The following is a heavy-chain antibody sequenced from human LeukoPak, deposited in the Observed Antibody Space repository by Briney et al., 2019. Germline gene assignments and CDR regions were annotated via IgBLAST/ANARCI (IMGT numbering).Heavy chain of an antibody. CDR2: ISYDGSNK. CDR1: GFTFSSYA. J-gene: IGHJ4*02. D-gene: IGHD6-19*01. Sequence: GGSLRLSCAASGFTFSSYAMHWVRQAPGKGLEWVAVISYDGSNKYYADSVKGRFTISRDNSKNTLYLQMNSLRAEDTAVYYCARTPYSSGWYPYFDYWGQGTLVTVSS. V-gene: IGHV3-30*14. CDR3: ARTPYSSGWYPYFDY.